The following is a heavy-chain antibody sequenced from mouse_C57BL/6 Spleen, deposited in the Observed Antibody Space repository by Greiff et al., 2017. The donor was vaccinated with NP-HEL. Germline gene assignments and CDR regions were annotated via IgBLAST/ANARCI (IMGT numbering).Heavy chain of an antibody. CDR2: IDPETGGT. CDR1: GYTFTDYE. V-gene: IGHV1-15*01. J-gene: IGHJ4*01. Sequence: QVQLQQSGAELVRPGASVTLSCKASGYTFTDYEMHWVKQTPVHGLEWIGAIDPETGGTAYNQKFKGKAILTADKSSSTAYMELRGLTSEDSAVCYCTTGGGYDDAMDYWGQGTSVTVSS. D-gene: IGHD2-2*01. CDR3: TTGGGYDDAMDY.